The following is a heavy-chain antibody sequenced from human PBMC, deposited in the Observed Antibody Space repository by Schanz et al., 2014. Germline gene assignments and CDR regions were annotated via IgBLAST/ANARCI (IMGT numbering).Heavy chain of an antibody. CDR3: ARDSRPNYDFLTAYYSIDY. CDR2: ISSSGSYI. Sequence: QVQLVESGGGVVQPGGSLRLSCAASGFTFSDHYMDWVRQAPGKGLEWVSSISSSGSYIHYADSVKGRFTISRDNAKNTLYLQMNSLRAEDTAVYYCARDSRPNYDFLTAYYSIDYWGQGTLVTVSS. CDR1: GFTFSDHY. D-gene: IGHD3-9*01. V-gene: IGHV3-11*06. J-gene: IGHJ4*02.